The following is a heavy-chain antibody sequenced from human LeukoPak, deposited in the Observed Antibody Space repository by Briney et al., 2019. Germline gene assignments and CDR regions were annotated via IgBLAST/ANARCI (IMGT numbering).Heavy chain of an antibody. CDR3: AKGGGYEAQYYYYYLDV. CDR2: ITSSSSYI. J-gene: IGHJ6*03. Sequence: PGGSLRLSCAASGFTFSSYSMNWVRQAPGKGLEWVSSITSSSSYIYYADSVKGRFTISRDNSKNTLCLQMKSLRAEDTAVYYCAKGGGYEAQYYYYYLDVWGKGTTVTISS. D-gene: IGHD5-12*01. CDR1: GFTFSSYS. V-gene: IGHV3-21*01.